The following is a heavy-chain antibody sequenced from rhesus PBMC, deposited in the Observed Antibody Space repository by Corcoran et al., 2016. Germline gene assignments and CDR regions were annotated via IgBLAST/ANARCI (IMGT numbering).Heavy chain of an antibody. CDR1: GGSISSYY. Sequence: QLQLQESGPGLVRPSETLSLTCAVSGGSISSYYWSWIRQPPGKGLEWIERISGSGRSTDYNPSLKSRVTISTDTSKNQFSLKLSSVTAADTAVYYCARLTISGTTSYFDCWGQGVLVTVSS. J-gene: IGHJ4*01. V-gene: IGHV4-173*01. D-gene: IGHD1-14*01. CDR3: ARLTISGTTSYFDC. CDR2: ISGSGRST.